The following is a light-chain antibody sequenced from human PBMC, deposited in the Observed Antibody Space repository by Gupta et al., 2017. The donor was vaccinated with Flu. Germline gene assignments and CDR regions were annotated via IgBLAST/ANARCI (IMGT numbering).Light chain of an antibody. J-gene: IGKJ1*01. V-gene: IGKV1-5*03. CDR2: MAS. CDR1: QSISTW. Sequence: DIQLTQSPATLSASVGDRVTITCRASQSISTWLAWYQQKPGRAPKLLIYMASSLQSGVPYRFSGSGSGTEFTLTITSLQTEDFATYYCQQDAGTWTFGQGTMVEI. CDR3: QQDAGTWT.